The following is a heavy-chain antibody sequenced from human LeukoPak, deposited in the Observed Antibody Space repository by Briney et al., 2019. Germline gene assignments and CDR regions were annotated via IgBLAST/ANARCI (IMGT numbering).Heavy chain of an antibody. Sequence: GGSLRLACAASGFTFSSYSMNWVRHAPGKGLEWVSSISSSRSYIYYADSVKGRFTLSRDDAKNSLYLQMNSLRAEDTAVYYCARDRSITMVRGVGYYFDYWGQGTLVTVSS. CDR2: ISSSRSYI. CDR3: ARDRSITMVRGVGYYFDY. J-gene: IGHJ4*02. V-gene: IGHV3-21*01. CDR1: GFTFSSYS. D-gene: IGHD3-10*01.